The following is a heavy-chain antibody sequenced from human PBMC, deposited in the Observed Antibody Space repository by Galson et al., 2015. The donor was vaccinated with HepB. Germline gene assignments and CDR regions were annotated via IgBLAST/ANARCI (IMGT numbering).Heavy chain of an antibody. D-gene: IGHD6-19*01. CDR2: ISGSGGST. CDR1: GFTFSSYA. Sequence: SLRLSCAASGFTFSSYAMSWVRQAPGKGLEWVSAISGSGGSTYYADSVKGRFTISRDNSKNTLYLQMNSLRAEDTAVYYCAKDTLSGWYGNVGNDYWGQGTLVTVSS. CDR3: AKDTLSGWYGNVGNDY. J-gene: IGHJ4*02. V-gene: IGHV3-23*01.